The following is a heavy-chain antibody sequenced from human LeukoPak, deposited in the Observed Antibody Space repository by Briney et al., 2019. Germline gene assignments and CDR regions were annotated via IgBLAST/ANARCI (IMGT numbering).Heavy chain of an antibody. D-gene: IGHD3-3*01. CDR3: AAGVQHYDFWSGYYGHYGMDV. V-gene: IGHV1-58*01. Sequence: SVKVSCKASGFTFTSSAVQWVRQARGQRLEWIGWIVVGSGNKNYAQKFQERVTITRDMSTSTAYMELSSLRSEDTAVYYCAAGVQHYDFWSGYYGHYGMDVWGQGTTVTVSS. CDR2: IVVGSGNK. J-gene: IGHJ6*02. CDR1: GFTFTSSA.